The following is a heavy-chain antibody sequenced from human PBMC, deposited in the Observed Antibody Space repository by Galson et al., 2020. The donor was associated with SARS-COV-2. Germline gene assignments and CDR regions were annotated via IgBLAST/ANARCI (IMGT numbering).Heavy chain of an antibody. CDR1: GLSFSDYS. CDR3: ARPAIRTGSYWGCDY. CDR2: ISSSGNYI. Sequence: TGGSLRLSCAASGLSFSDYSMNWVRQAPGKGLEWVSSISSSGNYIYYADSVIGRFTISRDNAKKSLYLQMNSLRAEDTAVYYCARPAIRTGSYWGCDYWGQGTLVTVSS. J-gene: IGHJ4*02. V-gene: IGHV3-21*01. D-gene: IGHD1-26*01.